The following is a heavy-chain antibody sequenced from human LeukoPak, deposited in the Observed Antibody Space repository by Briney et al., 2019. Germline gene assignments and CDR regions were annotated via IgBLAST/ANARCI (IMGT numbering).Heavy chain of an antibody. V-gene: IGHV4-59*01. D-gene: IGHD3-22*01. CDR3: ARVSPDSSAYVDS. CDR1: GDSIRDYH. J-gene: IGHJ4*02. Sequence: SETLSLTCTVSGDSIRDYHCNWIRQSPGKGLEWIGNISYSGSPKYNPSLKSRVTLSVDTSKNQFSLKLTSATAADTVVYYCARVSPDSSAYVDSWGQGTLVTVSS. CDR2: ISYSGSP.